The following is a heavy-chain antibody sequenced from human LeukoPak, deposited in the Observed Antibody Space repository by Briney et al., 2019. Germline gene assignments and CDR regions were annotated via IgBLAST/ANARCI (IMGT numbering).Heavy chain of an antibody. CDR1: GGSISSYY. Sequence: SETLSLTCTVSGGSISSYYWSWIRQPPGKGLEWSGYIYYSGSTNYNPSLKSRVTISVDTSKNQFSLKLGSVTAADTAVYYCAAYAFYDSSGYYTDYWGQGTLVTVSS. CDR2: IYYSGST. J-gene: IGHJ4*02. V-gene: IGHV4-59*08. CDR3: AAYAFYDSSGYYTDY. D-gene: IGHD3-22*01.